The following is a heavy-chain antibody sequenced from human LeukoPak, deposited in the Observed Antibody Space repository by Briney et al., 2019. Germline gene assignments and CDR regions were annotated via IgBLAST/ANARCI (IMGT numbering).Heavy chain of an antibody. CDR1: GFTFSSYA. D-gene: IGHD6-13*01. CDR2: ISYDGSNK. J-gene: IGHJ4*02. V-gene: IGHV3-30-3*01. Sequence: GGSLRLSCAASGFTFSSYAMHWVRQAPGKGREGVAVISYDGSNKYYADSVKGRFTISRDNSKNTLYLQMNSLRAEDTAVYYCARDEGAASAYYFDYWGQGTLVTVSS. CDR3: ARDEGAASAYYFDY.